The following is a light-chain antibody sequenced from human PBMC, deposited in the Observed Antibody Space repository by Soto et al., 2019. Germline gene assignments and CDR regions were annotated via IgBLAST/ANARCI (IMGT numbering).Light chain of an antibody. J-gene: IGKJ1*01. CDR3: QQHTTSPPSWT. V-gene: IGKV3-20*01. CDR1: QSVTSSY. CDR2: GAS. Sequence: ETVLTQSPGTLSLSPGERATLFCRASQSVTSSYLAWYQQKPGQAPRLLIYGASSRATGIPDRFSGIGSGTDFILTISRLEPEDFAVYYCQQHTTSPPSWTFGQGTKVEIK.